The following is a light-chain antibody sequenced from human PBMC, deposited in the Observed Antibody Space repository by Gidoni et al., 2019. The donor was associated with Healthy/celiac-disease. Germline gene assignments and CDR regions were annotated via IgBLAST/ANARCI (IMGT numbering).Light chain of an antibody. V-gene: IGLV3-21*03. J-gene: IGLJ7*01. CDR3: QVWDSSSDHAV. CDR1: NMGSKS. Sequence: SYVLTQPPSVSVAPGKPARITCGGNNMGSKSVHWYQQKPGQAPVLVVYDDSDRPSGIPERFTGSNSGNTATLTISRVEAGDEADYYCQVWDSSSDHAVFGGGTQLTVL. CDR2: DDS.